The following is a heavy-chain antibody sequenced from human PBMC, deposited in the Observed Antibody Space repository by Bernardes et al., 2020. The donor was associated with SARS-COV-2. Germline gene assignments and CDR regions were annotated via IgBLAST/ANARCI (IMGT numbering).Heavy chain of an antibody. Sequence: SETLSLTCAVYGGSFSGYYWSWIRQPPGKGLEWIGEISHSGYTYYTPSLESRVTISIDTSKNQFFLKLSSVTAADTAVYYCARGRTPMIRGLVKGPAKYFDLWGRGTLVTVSS. CDR3: ARGRTPMIRGLVKGPAKYFDL. CDR1: GGSFSGYY. V-gene: IGHV4-34*01. CDR2: ISHSGYT. J-gene: IGHJ2*01. D-gene: IGHD3-10*01.